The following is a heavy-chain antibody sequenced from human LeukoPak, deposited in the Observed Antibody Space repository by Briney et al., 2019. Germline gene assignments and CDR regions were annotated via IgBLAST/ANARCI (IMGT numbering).Heavy chain of an antibody. CDR3: ASGPRITIFGVVTDYYYDSSGYYSYFDY. Sequence: GASVKVSCKASGYTFTGYYMHWVRQAPGQGLEWMGWINPNSGGTNYAQKFQGRVTMTGDTSSSTAYMELSRLRSDDTAVYYCASGPRITIFGVVTDYYYDSSGYYSYFDYWGQGTLVTVSS. CDR2: INPNSGGT. V-gene: IGHV1-2*02. D-gene: IGHD3-22*01. CDR1: GYTFTGYY. J-gene: IGHJ4*02.